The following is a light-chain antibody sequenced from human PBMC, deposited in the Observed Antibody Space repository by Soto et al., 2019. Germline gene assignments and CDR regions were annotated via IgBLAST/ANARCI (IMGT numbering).Light chain of an antibody. CDR2: EVT. J-gene: IGLJ1*01. CDR1: SSDIAFFNF. V-gene: IGLV2-14*03. Sequence: QSALTQPASVSGSPGQSITISCTGTSSDIAFFNFVSWYQQHPGKAPKLIIYEVTNRPSGVSNRFSGSKSGNTASLTISGLHAEDEANYYCNSYTTLSNRVFGTGTKLTVL. CDR3: NSYTTLSNRV.